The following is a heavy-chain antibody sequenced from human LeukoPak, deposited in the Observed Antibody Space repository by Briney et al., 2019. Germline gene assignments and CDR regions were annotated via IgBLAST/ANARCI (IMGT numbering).Heavy chain of an antibody. CDR2: IYRRGDT. CDR3: ASLWRWSHEN. D-gene: IGHD4/OR15-4a*01. V-gene: IGHV3-53*01. Sequence: PGGSPRLSCAASGFSVSSYDLNWVRQAPGKGLEWVSVIYRRGDTDYADSVKGRFSVSRDNAKNSLYLQMNSLRAEDTAVYYCASLWRWSHENWGQGTLVTVSS. J-gene: IGHJ4*02. CDR1: GFSVSSYD.